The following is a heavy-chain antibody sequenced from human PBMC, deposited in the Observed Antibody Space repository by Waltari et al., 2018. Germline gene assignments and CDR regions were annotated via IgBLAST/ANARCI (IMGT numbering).Heavy chain of an antibody. Sequence: DVHLVESGGGLVQPRGSLRLSCTVSGFPFGSHWMHGVRHGPGKGLVWISRIDDDGSSAIYADTVKGRFTVSRDNAKNTLYLEMNNLKAEDTAVYYCASDCCGSGYRIHYWGQGTLVNVSS. CDR1: GFPFGSHW. CDR2: IDDDGSSA. V-gene: IGHV3-74*01. CDR3: ASDCCGSGYRIHY. D-gene: IGHD3-3*01. J-gene: IGHJ4*02.